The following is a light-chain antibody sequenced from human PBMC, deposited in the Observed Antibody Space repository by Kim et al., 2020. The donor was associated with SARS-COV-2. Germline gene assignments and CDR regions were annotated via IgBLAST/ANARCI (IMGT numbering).Light chain of an antibody. Sequence: EIVLTQSPGTLSLSPGERATLSCRASQSVSSSYLAWYQQKPGQAPRLLIYGASSRATGIPDRFSGSGSGTDFTLTISRLEPEDFAVYYCQQYGSSPPLTCGGATKVDIK. CDR1: QSVSSSY. CDR2: GAS. V-gene: IGKV3-20*01. CDR3: QQYGSSPPLT. J-gene: IGKJ4*01.